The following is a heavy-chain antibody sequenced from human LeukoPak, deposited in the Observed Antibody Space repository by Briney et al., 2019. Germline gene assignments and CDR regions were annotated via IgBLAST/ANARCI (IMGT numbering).Heavy chain of an antibody. CDR3: ATDIVVVPAAMFSTDY. J-gene: IGHJ4*02. CDR2: IIPIFGTA. CDR1: GGTFSSYA. V-gene: IGHV1-69*13. Sequence: ASVKVSCKASGGTFSSYAISWVRQAPGQGLEWMGGIIPIFGTANYAQKFQGRVTITADESTSTAYMELSSLRSEDTAVYYCATDIVVVPAAMFSTDYWGQGTLVTVSS. D-gene: IGHD2-2*01.